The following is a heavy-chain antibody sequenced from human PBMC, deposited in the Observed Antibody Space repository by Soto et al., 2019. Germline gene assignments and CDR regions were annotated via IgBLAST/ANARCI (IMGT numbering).Heavy chain of an antibody. CDR2: ISAYNGNT. CDR3: ARVEVVWLCAPPWDP. V-gene: IGHV1-18*01. J-gene: IGHJ5*02. CDR1: GYPFTSYG. Sequence: QVQLVQSGAEVKKPGASVKVSCKASGYPFTSYGISWVRQAPGQGLAWMGWISAYNGNTNYAQKLQGRVTMTTDTSTNTAYMELRSLRSDDTAVYYCARVEVVWLCAPPWDPWGQGTLVTVSS. D-gene: IGHD3-22*01.